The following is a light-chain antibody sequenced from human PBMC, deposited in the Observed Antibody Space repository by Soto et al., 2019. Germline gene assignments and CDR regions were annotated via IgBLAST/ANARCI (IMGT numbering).Light chain of an antibody. J-gene: IGKJ4*01. V-gene: IGKV3-11*01. CDR2: DAS. CDR1: QSVSSY. Sequence: EIVLAQSPATLSLSPGDRATLSCRASQSVSSYLAWYQQKPCQAPRLLIYDASNRATGIPARFSGSGSGTDFTLTISSLEPQDFAVYYCQQRSYWPLTFGGGTKVDIK. CDR3: QQRSYWPLT.